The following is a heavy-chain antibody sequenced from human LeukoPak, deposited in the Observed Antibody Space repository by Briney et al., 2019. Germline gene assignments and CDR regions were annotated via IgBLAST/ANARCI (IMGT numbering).Heavy chain of an antibody. D-gene: IGHD2-21*02. Sequence: GGSLRLSCAASGFTFSSYWMSWVRQAPGKGLEWVANIKQDGSEKYYVDSVKGRFTISRDNAQNSMYLQMNSLRVEDTAVYYCTSWGDTTAEYFQRWGQGTLVTVSS. CDR2: IKQDGSEK. CDR3: TSWGDTTAEYFQR. V-gene: IGHV3-7*01. J-gene: IGHJ1*01. CDR1: GFTFSSYW.